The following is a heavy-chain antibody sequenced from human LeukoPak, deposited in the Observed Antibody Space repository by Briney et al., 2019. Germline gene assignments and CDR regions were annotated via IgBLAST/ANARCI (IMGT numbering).Heavy chain of an antibody. J-gene: IGHJ5*02. V-gene: IGHV3-74*01. Sequence: GGSLRLSCAPSGFTFSSYWMHCVRQAPGKGLVWVSRINSDGSSTTYADSVKGRFTISRDKAKDTLYLQMKSLRAEDRAVYCCARGYDSSGPWGQGTLVTVSS. CDR3: ARGYDSSGP. D-gene: IGHD3-22*01. CDR1: GFTFSSYW. CDR2: INSDGSST.